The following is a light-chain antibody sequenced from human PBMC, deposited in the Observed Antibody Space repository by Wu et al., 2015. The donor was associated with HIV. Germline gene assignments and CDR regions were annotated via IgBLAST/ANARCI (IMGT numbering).Light chain of an antibody. J-gene: IGKJ4*01. Sequence: AIQITQSPSSLSASTGDTVNITCQASQHIRSSLAWYRQKPGKVPELLIYAASILHRGVPSRFTGSGSGTTFTLTINGLQPEDFAVYYCQYYGTSLLTFGGGTKVEI. CDR1: QHIRSS. CDR3: QYYGTSLLT. V-gene: IGKV1-8*01. CDR2: AAS.